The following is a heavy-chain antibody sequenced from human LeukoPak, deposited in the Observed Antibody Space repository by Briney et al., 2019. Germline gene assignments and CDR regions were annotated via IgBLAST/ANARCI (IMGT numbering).Heavy chain of an antibody. V-gene: IGHV3-21*01. D-gene: IGHD6-13*01. Sequence: SGSQPISCAPPGFTYSRSSMYWVRQDPGKGLEWVSSISSSSYIYYADSVKGRFTISRDNAKNSLYLQMNSLRAEDTAVYYCARDSSSWYPVLDYWGEGTLVTVSS. CDR3: ARDSSSWYPVLDY. CDR1: GFTYSRSS. CDR2: ISSSSYI. J-gene: IGHJ4*02.